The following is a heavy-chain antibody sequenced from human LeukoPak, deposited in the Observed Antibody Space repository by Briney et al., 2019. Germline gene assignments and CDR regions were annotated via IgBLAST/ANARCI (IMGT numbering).Heavy chain of an antibody. V-gene: IGHV3-48*04. CDR3: AREPPEAIQYSAMVHYLDY. Sequence: GGSLRLSCAASGFTFRNYLMNWVRQAPGKGLEWVSYISSIGSTIYYADSVRGGFTISRDNAKNSLYLQMNSLRAEDTAVYYCAREPPEAIQYSAMVHYLDYWGQGTLVTVSS. CDR2: ISSIGSTI. D-gene: IGHD5-18*01. J-gene: IGHJ4*02. CDR1: GFTFRNYL.